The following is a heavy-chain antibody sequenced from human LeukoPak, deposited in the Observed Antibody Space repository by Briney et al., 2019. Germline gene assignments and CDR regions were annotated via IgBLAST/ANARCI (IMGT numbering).Heavy chain of an antibody. CDR2: IYYGGRT. CDR3: ATSVTSSSGWYYGY. Sequence: SETLSLTCSASGGSISSLSYYWGWVRQPPGKGLEWIGSIYYGGRTYYNPSLKSRVTMPVDTSKNQFSLKLSSVTAADTAIYYCATSVTSSSGWYYGYWGQGSLVTVSS. J-gene: IGHJ4*02. D-gene: IGHD6-19*01. V-gene: IGHV4-39*01. CDR1: GGSISSLSYY.